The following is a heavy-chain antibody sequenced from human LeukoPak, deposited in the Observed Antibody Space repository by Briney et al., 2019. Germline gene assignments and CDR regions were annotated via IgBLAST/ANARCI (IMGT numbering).Heavy chain of an antibody. Sequence: SETLSLTCTVSGGSISSYYWSWIRQPAGKGLEWIGRIYTSGSTNYNPSLKSRVTMSVDTSKNQFSLKLSSVTAADTAVYYRAREDTAMVTYDYWGQGTLVTVSS. D-gene: IGHD5-18*01. CDR3: AREDTAMVTYDY. V-gene: IGHV4-4*07. J-gene: IGHJ4*02. CDR2: IYTSGST. CDR1: GGSISSYY.